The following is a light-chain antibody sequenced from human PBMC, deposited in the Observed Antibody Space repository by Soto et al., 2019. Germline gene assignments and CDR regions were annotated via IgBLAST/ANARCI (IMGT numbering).Light chain of an antibody. CDR3: QQYNNWPPVT. CDR1: QSISSY. J-gene: IGKJ1*01. V-gene: IGKV3-15*01. CDR2: GAS. Sequence: VVLTQSPDTLSLPPGERATLSCRASQSISSYLAWYQQKPGQAPRLLIYGASTRATSFPARFSGSGSGTDFTLTISSLQSEDFAVYYCQQYNNWPPVTFGQGTKVDIK.